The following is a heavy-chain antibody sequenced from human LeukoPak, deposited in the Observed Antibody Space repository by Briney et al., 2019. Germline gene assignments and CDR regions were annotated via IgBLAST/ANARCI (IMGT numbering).Heavy chain of an antibody. V-gene: IGHV1-69*13. CDR1: GGTFSSYA. D-gene: IGHD2-2*01. J-gene: IGHJ4*02. CDR2: IIPIFGTA. Sequence: SVKVSCKASGGTFSSYAISWVRQAPGQGLEWMGGIIPIFGTANYAQKFQGRVTITADESTSTAYMELSSLRSEDTAVYYCAASTLYCGSTSCYLDYWGQGTLVTVSS. CDR3: AASTLYCGSTSCYLDY.